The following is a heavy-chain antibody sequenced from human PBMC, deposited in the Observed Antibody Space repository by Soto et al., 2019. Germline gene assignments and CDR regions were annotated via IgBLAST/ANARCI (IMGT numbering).Heavy chain of an antibody. CDR1: GYTFTSYG. D-gene: IGHD3-16*02. J-gene: IGHJ3*02. CDR3: ARGFPYDYIWGSYRADAFDI. Sequence: ASVKVSCKASGYTFTSYGISWVRQAPGQGLEWMGWISAYNGNTNYAQKLQGRVTMTTDTSTSTAYMELRSLRSDDTAVYYCARGFPYDYIWGSYRADAFDIWGPGTMVTVSS. CDR2: ISAYNGNT. V-gene: IGHV1-18*01.